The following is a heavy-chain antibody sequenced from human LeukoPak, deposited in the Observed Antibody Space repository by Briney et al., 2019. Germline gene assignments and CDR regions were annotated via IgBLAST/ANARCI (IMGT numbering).Heavy chain of an antibody. D-gene: IGHD3-10*01. CDR3: ARASSGTYYTFGY. CDR1: GGSISSNY. CDR2: IYSSGST. J-gene: IGHJ4*02. V-gene: IGHV4-4*07. Sequence: SETLSLTCTVSGGSISSNYWSWIRQPAGKGLEWIGRIYSSGSTNYNAALKSRVTMSVDSSRNQFSLKLSSVNAADTAVYYCARASSGTYYTFGYWGQGTLVTVSS.